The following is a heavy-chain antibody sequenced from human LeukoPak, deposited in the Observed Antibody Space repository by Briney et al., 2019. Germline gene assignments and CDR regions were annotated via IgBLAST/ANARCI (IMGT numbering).Heavy chain of an antibody. D-gene: IGHD5-24*01. J-gene: IGHJ4*02. CDR2: ISGSGGST. CDR1: GFTFSSYA. CDR3: AKARGRRDGYNYDY. Sequence: GGSLRLSCAASGFTFSSYAMSWVRQAPGKGLEWVSAISGSGGSTYYADSVKGRFTIPRDNSKNTLYLQMNSLRAGDTAVYYCAKARGRRDGYNYDYWGQGTLVTVPS. V-gene: IGHV3-23*01.